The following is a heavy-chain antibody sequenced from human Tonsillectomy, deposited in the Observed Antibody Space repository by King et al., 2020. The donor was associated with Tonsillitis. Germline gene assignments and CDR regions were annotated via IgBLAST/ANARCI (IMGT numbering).Heavy chain of an antibody. V-gene: IGHV3-23*04. CDR1: GFTFSSYA. J-gene: IGHJ4*02. D-gene: IGHD3-10*01. CDR2: ISSSGGST. Sequence: VQLVESGGGLVQPGGSLRLSCTASGFTFSSYAASWVRQAPGKGLEWVSAISSSGGSTYYADSVKGRFTISRDNSKNTLYLQMNSLRAEDTAVYYCAKHLWFGELSPSDYWGQGTLVTVSS. CDR3: AKHLWFGELSPSDY.